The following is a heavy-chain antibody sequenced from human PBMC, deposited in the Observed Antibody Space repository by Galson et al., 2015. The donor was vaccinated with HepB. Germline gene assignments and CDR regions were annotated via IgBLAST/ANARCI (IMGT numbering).Heavy chain of an antibody. J-gene: IGHJ4*02. CDR1: GFTFDDYT. D-gene: IGHD5/OR15-5a*01. V-gene: IGHV3-43*01. CDR2: INWDGTRT. Sequence: SLRLSCAASGFTFDDYTMYWVRQAPGKGLEWVSLINWDGTRTDYGDSVKGRFTISRDNSKNSLYLQMNSLRTEDTALYYCAKDSGLYDHFDYWGQGTLVTVSS. CDR3: AKDSGLYDHFDY.